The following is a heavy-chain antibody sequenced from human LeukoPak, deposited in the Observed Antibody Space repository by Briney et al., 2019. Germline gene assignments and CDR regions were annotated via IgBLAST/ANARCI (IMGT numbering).Heavy chain of an antibody. Sequence: SETLSLTCTVSGGSIGSSSYSWGWIRQPPGKGLEWIGIIDDSGSTYYNPSLKSRVTISVDTSKNQLSLKLRSVTAADTAVFYCARLSGGSLNPLDYWGQGTLVTVSS. J-gene: IGHJ4*02. V-gene: IGHV4-39*01. CDR1: GGSIGSSSYS. D-gene: IGHD4-23*01. CDR3: ARLSGGSLNPLDY. CDR2: IDDSGST.